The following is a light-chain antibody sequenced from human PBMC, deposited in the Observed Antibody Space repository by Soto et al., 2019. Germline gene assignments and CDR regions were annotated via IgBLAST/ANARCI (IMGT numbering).Light chain of an antibody. J-gene: IGLJ1*01. CDR1: SSNIGAGYD. Sequence: QSVLTQPPSVSGAPGQRVTISCTGSSSNIGAGYDVHWYQQLPGTAPKLLIYGNSNRPSGVPDRFSGSKSGTSASLAIIGLQAEDEADYYCQSYDSSLSGVFGTGTKVTVL. CDR3: QSYDSSLSGV. V-gene: IGLV1-40*01. CDR2: GNS.